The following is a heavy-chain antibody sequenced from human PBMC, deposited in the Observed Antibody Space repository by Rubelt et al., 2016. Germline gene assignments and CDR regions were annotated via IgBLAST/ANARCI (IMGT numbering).Heavy chain of an antibody. CDR3: ARLSSGWYYFDY. Sequence: QLQLQESGPGLVKPSETLSLTCTVSGGSISSSSYYWGWIRQPPGKGLAWIGSIYYSGSTYYNPSLKSRVTISGDTSKNQFSLKLSSVTAADTAVYYCARLSSGWYYFDYWGQGTLVTVSS. V-gene: IGHV4-39*01. CDR1: GGSISSSSYY. CDR2: IYYSGST. J-gene: IGHJ4*02. D-gene: IGHD6-19*01.